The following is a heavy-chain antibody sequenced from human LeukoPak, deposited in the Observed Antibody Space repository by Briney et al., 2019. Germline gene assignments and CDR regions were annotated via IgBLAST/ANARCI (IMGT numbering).Heavy chain of an antibody. Sequence: SETLSLTCNVSGDSFRDYYWIWIRQPPGKGLEWIGYLYYGGSTSHNPSLKSRVTFSVDTSKNQFSLKLNSVTAADTAVYYCARGRDGYTLDYYYYHYMDVWGKGTTVTVSS. CDR1: GDSFRDYY. CDR3: ARGRDGYTLDYYYYHYMDV. D-gene: IGHD5-24*01. J-gene: IGHJ6*03. CDR2: LYYGGST. V-gene: IGHV4-59*01.